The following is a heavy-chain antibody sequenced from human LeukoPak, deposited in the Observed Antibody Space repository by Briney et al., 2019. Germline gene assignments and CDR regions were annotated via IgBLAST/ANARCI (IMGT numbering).Heavy chain of an antibody. V-gene: IGHV4-34*01. CDR2: INHSGST. D-gene: IGHD5-18*01. Sequence: SETLSLTCAVYGGSFSGYYWSWIRQPPGKRLEWIGEINHSGSTNYNPSLKSRVTISVDTSKNQFSLKLSSVTATDTAVYYCARVCAAPGYSYGLRWFDPWGQGTLVTVSS. CDR3: ARVCAAPGYSYGLRWFDP. CDR1: GGSFSGYY. J-gene: IGHJ5*02.